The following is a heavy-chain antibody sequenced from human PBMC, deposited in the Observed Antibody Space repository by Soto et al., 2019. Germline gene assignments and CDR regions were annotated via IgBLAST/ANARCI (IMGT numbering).Heavy chain of an antibody. V-gene: IGHV4-30-4*08. D-gene: IGHD3-9*01. Sequence: PSETLSLTCTVSGGSISSGGYYWSWIRQHPGKGLEWIGYIYYSGSTYYNPSLKSRVTISVDTSKNQFSLKLSSVTAADTAVYYCARAFDILTRYYFDYWGQGTLVTSPQ. CDR2: IYYSGST. J-gene: IGHJ4*02. CDR1: GGSISSGGYY. CDR3: ARAFDILTRYYFDY.